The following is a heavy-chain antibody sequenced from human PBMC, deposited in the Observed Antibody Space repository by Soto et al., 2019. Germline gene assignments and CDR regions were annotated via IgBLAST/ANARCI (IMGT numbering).Heavy chain of an antibody. D-gene: IGHD2-2*01. CDR2: ISGSGGST. Sequence: GGYLRLSCAASGFTFSSYAMSWVRQAPGKGLEWVSAISGSGGSTYYADSVKGRFTISRDNSKNTLYLQMNSLRAEDTAVYYCAKDTVVVPAASSFDYWGQGTLVTVSS. CDR3: AKDTVVVPAASSFDY. J-gene: IGHJ4*02. CDR1: GFTFSSYA. V-gene: IGHV3-23*01.